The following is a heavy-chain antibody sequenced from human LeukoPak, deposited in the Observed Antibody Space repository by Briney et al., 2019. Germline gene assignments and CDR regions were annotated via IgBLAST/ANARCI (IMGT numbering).Heavy chain of an antibody. Sequence: SVKVSCKASGYTFTSYGISWVRQAPGQGLEWMGRIIPIFGTANYAQKFQGRVTITTDESTSTAYMELSSLRSEDTAVYYCARDYYDSSGYFTDYWGQGTLVTVSS. CDR3: ARDYYDSSGYFTDY. J-gene: IGHJ4*02. V-gene: IGHV1-69*05. CDR2: IIPIFGTA. CDR1: GYTFTSYG. D-gene: IGHD3-22*01.